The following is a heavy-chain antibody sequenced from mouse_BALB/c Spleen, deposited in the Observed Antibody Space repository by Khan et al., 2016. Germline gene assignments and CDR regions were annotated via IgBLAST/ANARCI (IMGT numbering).Heavy chain of an antibody. V-gene: IGHV3-8*02. CDR2: ISNSGST. CDR1: GDSITSGY. D-gene: IGHD1-1*01. J-gene: IGHJ1*01. Sequence: EVQLQESGPSLVKPSQTLSLTCSVTGDSITSGYWNWIRRFPGNNLEYMGYISNSGSTTYNPSLHSRISITRDTSSNQYYLQFNSVTTKDTVTDYCARDDASRYCDGWGAGTTVTVSS. CDR3: ARDDASRYCDG.